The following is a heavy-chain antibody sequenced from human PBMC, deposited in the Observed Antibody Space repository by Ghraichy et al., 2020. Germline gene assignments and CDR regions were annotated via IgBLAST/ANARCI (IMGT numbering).Heavy chain of an antibody. D-gene: IGHD2-2*01. CDR3: ARGGYCSSTSCLRHFDY. V-gene: IGHV3-48*02. Sequence: GESLNISCAASGFTFSSYSMNWVRQAPGKGLEWVSYISSSSSTIYYADSVKGRFTISRDNAKNSLYLQMNSLRDEDTAVYYCARGGYCSSTSCLRHFDYWGQGTLVTVSS. CDR1: GFTFSSYS. J-gene: IGHJ4*02. CDR2: ISSSSSTI.